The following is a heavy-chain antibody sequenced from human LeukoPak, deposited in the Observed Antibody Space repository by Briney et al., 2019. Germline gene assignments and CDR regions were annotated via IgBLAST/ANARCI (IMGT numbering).Heavy chain of an antibody. D-gene: IGHD5-18*01. CDR2: IKQDGSEK. CDR3: ARGGYSYGREN. J-gene: IGHJ4*02. CDR1: GSTFSSYW. Sequence: GGSLRLSCAASGSTFSSYWMSWVRQAPGKGREWVANIKQDGSEKYYVDSVKGRFTISRDNAKNSLYLQMNSLRAEDTAVYYCARGGYSYGRENWGQGTLVTVSS. V-gene: IGHV3-7*01.